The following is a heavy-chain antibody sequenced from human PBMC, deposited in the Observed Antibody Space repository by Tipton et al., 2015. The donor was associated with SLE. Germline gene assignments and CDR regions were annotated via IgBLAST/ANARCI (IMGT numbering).Heavy chain of an antibody. D-gene: IGHD3-9*01. CDR3: VRDNDWALDY. Sequence: SLRLSCAASGFSFSGYNMNWVRQAPGKGLEWVSYTTAITRIHYADSVKGRFTISRDNARNSLYLQMNSLRAEDTAVYYCVRDNDWALDYWGQGTLVTVSS. V-gene: IGHV3-48*01. J-gene: IGHJ4*02. CDR1: GFSFSGYN. CDR2: TTAITRI.